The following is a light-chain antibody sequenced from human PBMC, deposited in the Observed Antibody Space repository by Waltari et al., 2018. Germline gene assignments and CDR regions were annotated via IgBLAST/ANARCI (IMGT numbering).Light chain of an antibody. CDR3: STWDYSLSALV. CDR2: GNS. V-gene: IGLV1-44*01. J-gene: IGLJ3*02. Sequence: QSALTQEASVSGTVGQKVTLSCTGNSNNVGSYAVGWYQQISHGAPKTVMFGNSLPSGIPDLFYGSKSGTTASLTFSGLQPEDEADDYCSTWDYSLSALVFGGGTKLTVL. CDR1: SNNVGSYA.